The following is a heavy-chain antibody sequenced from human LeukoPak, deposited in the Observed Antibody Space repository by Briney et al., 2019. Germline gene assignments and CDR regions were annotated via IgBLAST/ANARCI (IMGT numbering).Heavy chain of an antibody. CDR2: ISSGDGPT. V-gene: IGHV3-11*04. D-gene: IGHD4-17*01. CDR3: ARDRRWTATTVTYFDY. Sequence: GGSLRLSCAASGFTFSDYYMTWIRQAPGKGLEWISYISSGDGPTYYADSVKGRFTISRDNAKNSLFLQMNSLRAEDTAVYYCARDRRWTATTVTYFDYWGQGALVTVSS. CDR1: GFTFSDYY. J-gene: IGHJ4*02.